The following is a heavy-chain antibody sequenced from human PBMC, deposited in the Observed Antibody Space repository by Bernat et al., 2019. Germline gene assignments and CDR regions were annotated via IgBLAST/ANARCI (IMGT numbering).Heavy chain of an antibody. CDR3: ANRGLHFGTSDY. CDR1: GFTFSNYV. Sequence: EVQVLESGGGLVQPGGSLRLSCAASGFTFSNYVMSWVRQAPGKGLEWVSAISGSGASTYYADSVKGRFTISRDNSKNTLFLQMNSLRADDTAVYYCANRGLHFGTSDYWGQGTLVTVSS. V-gene: IGHV3-23*01. CDR2: ISGSGAST. D-gene: IGHD3-3*02. J-gene: IGHJ4*02.